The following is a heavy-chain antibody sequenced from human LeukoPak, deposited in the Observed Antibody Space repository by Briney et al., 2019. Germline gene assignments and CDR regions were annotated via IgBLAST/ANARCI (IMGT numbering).Heavy chain of an antibody. V-gene: IGHV3-9*03. Sequence: GGSLRLSCAASGFTFDDYAMHWVRQAPGKGLEWVSGISWNSGSIGCADSVKGRFTISRDNAKNSLYLQMNSLRAEDMALYYCAKGYYDFWSDWDYMDVWGKGTTVTVSS. J-gene: IGHJ6*03. D-gene: IGHD3-3*01. CDR1: GFTFDDYA. CDR3: AKGYYDFWSDWDYMDV. CDR2: ISWNSGSI.